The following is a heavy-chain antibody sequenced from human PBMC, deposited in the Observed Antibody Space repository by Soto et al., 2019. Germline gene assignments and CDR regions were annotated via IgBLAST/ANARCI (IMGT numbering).Heavy chain of an antibody. CDR1: GFTFKNQA. CDR3: AEGGGGYSSSWGRKGDVT. Sequence: EVQLLESGGGLVQPGGSLRLSCAASGFTFKNQALSWVRQSPGGGLQWGSAISGGSETTNYADPVKGRFTISRDNSKNTMFLQINSLGVEDAAVYYCAEGGGGYSSSWGRKGDVTWGQGTLVTVSS. J-gene: IGHJ5*02. V-gene: IGHV3-23*01. D-gene: IGHD6-13*01. CDR2: ISGGSETT.